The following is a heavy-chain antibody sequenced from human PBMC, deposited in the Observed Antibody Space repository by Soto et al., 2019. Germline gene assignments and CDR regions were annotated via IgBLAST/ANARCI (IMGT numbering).Heavy chain of an antibody. CDR1: SDAISSYY. CDR3: ARAVGDPLYYLDY. V-gene: IGHV4-59*08. Sequence: QVQLQESGPGLVRPSETLSLTCTVSSDAISSYYWIWIRKSPGKGLEWIGYTDYSGNTNYNPSLKSRVTISGDTSKNQFSLRLSSVTAADTAVYYCARAVGDPLYYLDYWGQGTLVTVSS. D-gene: IGHD6-19*01. CDR2: TDYSGNT. J-gene: IGHJ4*02.